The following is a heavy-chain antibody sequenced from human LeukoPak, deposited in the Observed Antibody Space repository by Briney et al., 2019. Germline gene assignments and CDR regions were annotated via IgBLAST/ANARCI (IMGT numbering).Heavy chain of an antibody. D-gene: IGHD1-26*01. Sequence: GGSLRLSCAASGFTFSNAWMSWVRQAPGKGLEWVGRIKSKTDGGTTDYVAPVKGRFTISRDDSKNTLYLQMNSLKTEDTAVYYCTTGVVGATFDPWGQGTLVTVSS. CDR3: TTGVVGATFDP. CDR1: GFTFSNAW. CDR2: IKSKTDGGTT. J-gene: IGHJ5*02. V-gene: IGHV3-15*01.